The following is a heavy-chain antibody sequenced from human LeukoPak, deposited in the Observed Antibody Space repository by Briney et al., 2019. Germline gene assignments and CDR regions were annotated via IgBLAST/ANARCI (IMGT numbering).Heavy chain of an antibody. CDR2: IDWDNDK. V-gene: IGHV2-70*04. CDR3: ARIPPYSSGWYFFDY. J-gene: IGHJ4*02. CDR1: GFSLTTIGMR. D-gene: IGHD6-19*01. Sequence: SGPALVKPTQTLTLTCTFSGFSLTTIGMRVSWIRQPPGQALEWLARIDWDNDKIYSTSLKSRLTISKDTSKNRVVLRMTNMDAVDTATYYCARIPPYSSGWYFFDYWGQGILVTVSS.